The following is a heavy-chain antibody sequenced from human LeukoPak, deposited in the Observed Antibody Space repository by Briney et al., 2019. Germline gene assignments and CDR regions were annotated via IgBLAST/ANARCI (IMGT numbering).Heavy chain of an antibody. V-gene: IGHV4-39*01. Sequence: PSETLSLTCTVSGGSISSSSYYWGWIRQPPGKGLEWIGIIYYSGTTYYNPSLKSRVTISIDTPENQFSLKLSSVTAADTAVYYCARRRTAPVCYFDSWGQGTLVTVSS. D-gene: IGHD4-17*01. CDR3: ARRRTAPVCYFDS. CDR2: IYYSGTT. CDR1: GGSISSSSYY. J-gene: IGHJ4*03.